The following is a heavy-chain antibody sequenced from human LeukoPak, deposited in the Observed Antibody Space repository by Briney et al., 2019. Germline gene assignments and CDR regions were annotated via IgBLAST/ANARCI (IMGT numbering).Heavy chain of an antibody. CDR3: ARVYGDYYYYYYMDV. V-gene: IGHV3-53*01. Sequence: GGSLRLSCAASGFTVSSNYMSWVRQAPGKGLEWVSVIYSGGSTHYADSVKGRFTISRDNSKNTLYLQMNSLRAEDTAVYYCARVYGDYYYYYYMDVWGKGTTVTISS. CDR1: GFTVSSNY. CDR2: IYSGGST. J-gene: IGHJ6*03. D-gene: IGHD4-17*01.